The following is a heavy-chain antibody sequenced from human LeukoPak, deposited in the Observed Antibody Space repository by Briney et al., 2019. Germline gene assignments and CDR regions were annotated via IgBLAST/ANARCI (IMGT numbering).Heavy chain of an antibody. J-gene: IGHJ4*02. D-gene: IGHD6-13*01. CDR3: AREKYSSSPFRY. CDR2: ISSSGSTI. Sequence: GGSLRLSCAASGFTFSSYEMNWVRQAPGKGLEGVSYISSSGSTIYYADSVKGRFTISRDNAKNSLYLQMNSLRAEDTAVYYCAREKYSSSPFRYWGQGTLVTVSS. V-gene: IGHV3-48*03. CDR1: GFTFSSYE.